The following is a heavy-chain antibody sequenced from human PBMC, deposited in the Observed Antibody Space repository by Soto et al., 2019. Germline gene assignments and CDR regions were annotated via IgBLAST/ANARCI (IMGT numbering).Heavy chain of an antibody. CDR3: ARGRTWAHFDY. D-gene: IGHD1-1*01. J-gene: IGHJ4*02. V-gene: IGHV3-64*01. CDR2: ISPDGGST. Sequence: EVQLVESGGGLVQPGGSLRLSCAGSGFTFSSYGMHWVRQAPGKGLEYVSAISPDGGSTYYANSVKGRFTISRDNSKSTLYLQMGSLRAEDLAVYYCARGRTWAHFDYWGQGTLVTVSS. CDR1: GFTFSSYG.